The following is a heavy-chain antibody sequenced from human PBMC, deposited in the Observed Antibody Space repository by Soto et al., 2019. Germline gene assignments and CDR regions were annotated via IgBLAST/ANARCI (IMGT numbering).Heavy chain of an antibody. Sequence: SETLSLTCAVYGGSFSVYYWSWIRHPPGKGLEWIGEINHSGSTNYNPSLKSRVTISVDTSKNQFSLKLSSVTAADTAVYYCARVKRIVVVVAATPYYYYGMDVWGQGTTVTVSS. D-gene: IGHD2-15*01. CDR2: INHSGST. V-gene: IGHV4-34*01. J-gene: IGHJ6*02. CDR1: GGSFSVYY. CDR3: ARVKRIVVVVAATPYYYYGMDV.